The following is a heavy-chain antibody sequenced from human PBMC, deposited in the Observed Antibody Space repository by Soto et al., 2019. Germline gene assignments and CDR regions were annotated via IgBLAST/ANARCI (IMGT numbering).Heavy chain of an antibody. D-gene: IGHD1-20*01. CDR1: GFTFSSYA. V-gene: IGHV3-23*01. Sequence: EVQLLESGGGLVQPGGSLRLSCAASGFTFSSYAMNWVRQAPGKGLEWVSVITGSGDATYYSDSVKGRLTISRDNSKNTLYVQMNSLRAEDTAVYYCAKAISGYNAPLDHWGQGTRVTISS. CDR2: ITGSGDAT. CDR3: AKAISGYNAPLDH. J-gene: IGHJ4*02.